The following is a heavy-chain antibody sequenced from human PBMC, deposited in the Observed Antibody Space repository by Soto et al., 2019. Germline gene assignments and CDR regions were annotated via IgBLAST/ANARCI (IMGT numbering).Heavy chain of an antibody. Sequence: QVQLQQWGAGLLKPSETLSLTCAVYGGSFSGYYWSWIRQPPGKGLEWIGEINHRGSTKCNPSLKSRVTISVDTSKNQFSLKLSSVTAADTAVYYCARGDIVVGLSSWGQGTLVTVSS. CDR3: ARGDIVVGLSS. CDR2: INHRGST. D-gene: IGHD2-15*01. V-gene: IGHV4-34*01. CDR1: GGSFSGYY. J-gene: IGHJ4*02.